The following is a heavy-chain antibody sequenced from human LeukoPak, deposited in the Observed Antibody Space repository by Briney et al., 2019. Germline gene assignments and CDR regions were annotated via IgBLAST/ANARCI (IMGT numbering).Heavy chain of an antibody. J-gene: IGHJ6*03. CDR3: ATKGYYYMDV. Sequence: SETLSLTCAVQGDFFSGYHWSWIRQPPGMGLEWIGEINHSGGTNYNPSLKSRVTISVDTSKNQFSLKLSSVTAADTAVYYCATKGYYYMDVWGKGTTVTVSS. V-gene: IGHV4-34*01. CDR1: GDFFSGYH. CDR2: INHSGGT.